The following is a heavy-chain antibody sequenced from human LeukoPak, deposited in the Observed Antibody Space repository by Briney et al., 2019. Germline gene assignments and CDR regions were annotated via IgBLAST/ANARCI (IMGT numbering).Heavy chain of an antibody. CDR1: GYTFTSYD. D-gene: IGHD2-15*01. CDR2: MNPNSGNT. V-gene: IGHV1-8*01. J-gene: IGHJ4*02. Sequence: APVKVSCKASGYTFTSYDINWVRQATGQGLEWMGWMNPNSGNTGYAQKFQGRVTMTRNTSISTAYMELSSLRSEDTAVYYCARGYVYCSSGSCYSGRFDYWGQGTLVTVSS. CDR3: ARGYVYCSSGSCYSGRFDY.